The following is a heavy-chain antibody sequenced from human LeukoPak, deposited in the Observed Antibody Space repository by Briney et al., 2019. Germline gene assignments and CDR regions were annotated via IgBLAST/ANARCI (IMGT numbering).Heavy chain of an antibody. CDR1: GGSISSSNW. Sequence: SGTLSLTCAVSGGSISSSNWWSWVRQPPGKGLEWIGEIYHSGSTNYNPSLESRVTISVDKSKNQFSLKLSSVTAADTAVYYCARSTGKDTRAFDIWGQGTMVTVSS. CDR2: IYHSGST. J-gene: IGHJ3*02. CDR3: ARSTGKDTRAFDI. V-gene: IGHV4-4*02. D-gene: IGHD2-15*01.